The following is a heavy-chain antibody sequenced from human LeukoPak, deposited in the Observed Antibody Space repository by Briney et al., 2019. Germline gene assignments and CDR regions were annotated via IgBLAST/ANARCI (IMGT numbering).Heavy chain of an antibody. CDR2: ISGSGVGT. D-gene: IGHD4-23*01. J-gene: IGHJ4*02. V-gene: IGHV3-23*01. Sequence: GGSLRLSCAASGFNFWNYAMSWVRQAPGKGLEWVSLISGSGVGTYYADSVKGRFTISRDNSKNTQYLQMNSLIAEDTAVYYCANVYSRDYGGNSFFDYWGQGTLVTVSS. CDR3: ANVYSRDYGGNSFFDY. CDR1: GFNFWNYA.